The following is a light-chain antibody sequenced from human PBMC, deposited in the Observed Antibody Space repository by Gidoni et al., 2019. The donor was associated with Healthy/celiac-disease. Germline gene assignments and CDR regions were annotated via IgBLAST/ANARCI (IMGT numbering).Light chain of an antibody. CDR1: SSNIGAGYD. Sequence: QSVLTQPPAVSGAPGQRVTISCTGSSSNIGAGYDVHWYQQLPGTAPNLLIYGNSNRPSGFPDRFSGSTSGTSASLAITGLQAEDEADYYCQSYDSSLRVFGGGTTLTVL. J-gene: IGLJ2*01. CDR2: GNS. CDR3: QSYDSSLRV. V-gene: IGLV1-40*01.